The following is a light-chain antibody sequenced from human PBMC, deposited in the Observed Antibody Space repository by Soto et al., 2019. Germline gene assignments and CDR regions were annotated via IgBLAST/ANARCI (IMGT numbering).Light chain of an antibody. J-gene: IGLJ3*02. CDR3: SSHAISGPL. CDR1: SSDVGAYNY. Sequence: QSALTQPASVSGSPGQSIAISCTGTSSDVGAYNYVSWYQQHPGKAPKLLIYGVTNRPSGVSNRFSGSKSGNTASLTMSGLRTEDGADYFCSSHAISGPLFGGGTKLTV. V-gene: IGLV2-14*01. CDR2: GVT.